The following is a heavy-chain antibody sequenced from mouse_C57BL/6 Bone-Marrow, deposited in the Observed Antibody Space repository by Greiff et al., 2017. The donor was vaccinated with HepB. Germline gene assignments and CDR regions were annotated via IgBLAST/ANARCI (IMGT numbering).Heavy chain of an antibody. Sequence: VQLQQSGAELVRPGASVKVSCTASGFNIKDDYMHWVKQRPEQGLEWIGWIDPENGDTEYASKFQGKATITADTSSNTAYLQLSSLTSEDTAVYYCTSYYGSSYWYFDVWGTGTTVTVSS. CDR2: IDPENGDT. V-gene: IGHV14-4*01. D-gene: IGHD1-1*01. J-gene: IGHJ1*03. CDR3: TSYYGSSYWYFDV. CDR1: GFNIKDDY.